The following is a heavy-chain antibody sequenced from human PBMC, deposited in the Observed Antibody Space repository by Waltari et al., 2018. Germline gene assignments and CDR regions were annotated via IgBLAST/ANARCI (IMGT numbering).Heavy chain of an antibody. Sequence: QLQLQESGPGLVKPSETLSLTCTVSGGSISSSSYYWGWIRQPPGKGLEWVGSSYYSGSTSYNPSLKSRVTISVDTSKNQFSLKLSSVTAADTAVYYCARLILVVITDGLDVWGQGTTVTVSS. CDR2: SYYSGST. CDR1: GGSISSSSYY. J-gene: IGHJ6*02. V-gene: IGHV4-39*01. CDR3: ARLILVVITDGLDV. D-gene: IGHD3-22*01.